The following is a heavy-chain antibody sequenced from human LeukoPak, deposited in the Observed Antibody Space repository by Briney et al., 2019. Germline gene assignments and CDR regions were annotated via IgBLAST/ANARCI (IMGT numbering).Heavy chain of an antibody. D-gene: IGHD1-1*01. CDR1: GLTFSNYV. J-gene: IGHJ5*02. CDR3: AKMVTGFPNWFDP. CDR2: IRGSGDST. V-gene: IGHV3-23*01. Sequence: GGSLRLSCAASGLTFSNYVMSWVRQAPGKGLEWVSAIRGSGDSTYYADSVKGRFTISRDNPENTLYLQMNSLRAEDTAVYYCAKMVTGFPNWFDPWGQGALVTVSS.